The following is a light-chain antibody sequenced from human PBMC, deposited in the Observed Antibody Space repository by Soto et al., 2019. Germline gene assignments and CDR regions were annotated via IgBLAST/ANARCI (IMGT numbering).Light chain of an antibody. V-gene: IGKV3-15*01. Sequence: EIVMTQSPATLSVSPGERATLSCRASQSVSGNLAWYQQKPGQAPRPLIYAASTRATGIPARFSGSGSGTEFTLTISSPQSEDFAVYYCRQYNNWPPITFGPGTKVDIK. J-gene: IGKJ3*01. CDR2: AAS. CDR1: QSVSGN. CDR3: RQYNNWPPIT.